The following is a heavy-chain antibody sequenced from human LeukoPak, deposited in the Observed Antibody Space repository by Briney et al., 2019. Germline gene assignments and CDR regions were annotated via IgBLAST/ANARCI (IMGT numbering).Heavy chain of an antibody. V-gene: IGHV3-7*01. CDR2: IQQDGSEK. CDR3: AKEGAYPIITYDS. D-gene: IGHD1-14*01. CDR1: GFTFSNYW. J-gene: IGHJ5*01. Sequence: GGSLRLSCAASGFTFSNYWMNWLRQAPGKGLEWVANIQQDGSEKYYVDSVKGRSTISRDNAKNSLYLQMNSLRAEDAGVYYCAKEGAYPIITYDSWGQGTLVTVSS.